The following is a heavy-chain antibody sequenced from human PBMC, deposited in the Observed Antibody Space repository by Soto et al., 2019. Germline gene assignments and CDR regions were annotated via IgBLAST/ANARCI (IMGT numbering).Heavy chain of an antibody. J-gene: IGHJ6*02. CDR1: GGTFSSFT. CDR2: IIPIYGTA. D-gene: IGHD1-26*01. V-gene: IGHV1-69*13. Sequence: SVKVSCKASGGTFSSFTISGVRQAPGQGPEWMGGIIPIYGTANYAQKFQGRVTITADASTRTAYMELSSLRSEDTAVYYCAKDRRADWESYYYYAMDVWGQGTTVTVSS. CDR3: AKDRRADWESYYYYAMDV.